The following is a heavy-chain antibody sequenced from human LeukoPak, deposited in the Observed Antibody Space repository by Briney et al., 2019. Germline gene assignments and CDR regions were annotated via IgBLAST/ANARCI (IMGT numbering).Heavy chain of an antibody. CDR3: ARGKGSSSLAV. V-gene: IGHV4-34*01. D-gene: IGHD6-6*01. CDR1: GGSFSGYY. Sequence: SETLSLTCAVYGGSFSGYYWSWTRQPPGKGLEWIGEINHSGSTNYNPSLKSRVTISVDTSKNQFSLKLSSVTAADTAVYYCARGKGSSSLAVWGKGTTVTVSS. CDR2: INHSGST. J-gene: IGHJ6*03.